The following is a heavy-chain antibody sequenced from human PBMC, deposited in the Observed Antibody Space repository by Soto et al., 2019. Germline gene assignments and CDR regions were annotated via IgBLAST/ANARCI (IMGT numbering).Heavy chain of an antibody. J-gene: IGHJ4*02. CDR2: TYHSGNP. CDR3: ARTTIRPIAAAVTTDY. V-gene: IGHV4-30-2*01. CDR1: GDTISTGGYT. Sequence: SETLSLTCDVSGDTISTGGYTWAWIRQPPGEALEWIGHTYHSGNPYYNPSLKSRVIISVDRSKNQFSLKVRSVTAADTAVYYCARTTIRPIAAAVTTDYWGQGTLVTVSS. D-gene: IGHD6-13*01.